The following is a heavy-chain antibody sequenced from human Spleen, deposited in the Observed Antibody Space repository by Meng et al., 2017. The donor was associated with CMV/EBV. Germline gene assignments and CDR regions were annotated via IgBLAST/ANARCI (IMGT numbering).Heavy chain of an antibody. D-gene: IGHD1-14*01. V-gene: IGHV1-69*05. J-gene: IGHJ5*02. CDR3: ARKLIAVTENWFDP. Sequence: ATFSTYAISWVRQAPGRGLEWMGGIIPLFGSTNYEQKFQGRVTITTINTDESTSTSYMELTSLRSEDTAIYFCARKLIAVTENWFDPWGQGTLVTVSS. CDR2: IIPLFGST. CDR1: ATFSTYA.